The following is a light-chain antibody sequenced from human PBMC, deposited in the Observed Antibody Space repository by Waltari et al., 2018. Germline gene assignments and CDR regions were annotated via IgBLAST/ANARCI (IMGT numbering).Light chain of an antibody. Sequence: QSVLTQPPSASGTPGQRVTISCSGSSSNIGSDYVYWYQQLPGTAPKLLIYRDNHRPSGVPGLFAGSNSGTSASLAISGLRSEDEADYYCAAWDDSLSGWVFGGGTKLTVL. CDR2: RDN. V-gene: IGLV1-47*01. CDR3: AAWDDSLSGWV. CDR1: SSNIGSDY. J-gene: IGLJ3*02.